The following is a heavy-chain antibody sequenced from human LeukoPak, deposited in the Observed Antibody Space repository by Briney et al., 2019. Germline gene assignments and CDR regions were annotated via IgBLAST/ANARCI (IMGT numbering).Heavy chain of an antibody. CDR2: IYYSGST. Sequence: SETLSLTCTVSGGSVSSGSYYWSWIRQPPGKGLEWIGYIYYSGSTNYNPSLKSRFTISVHTSKNHFSLKLSSVTAADTAVYYCATGTYYYGSGTYYPGGYWFDPWGQGTLVTVSS. CDR1: GGSVSSGSYY. J-gene: IGHJ5*02. D-gene: IGHD3-10*01. V-gene: IGHV4-61*01. CDR3: ATGTYYYGSGTYYPGGYWFDP.